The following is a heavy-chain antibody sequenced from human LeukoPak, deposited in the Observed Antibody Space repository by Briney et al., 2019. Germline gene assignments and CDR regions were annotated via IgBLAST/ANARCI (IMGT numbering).Heavy chain of an antibody. V-gene: IGHV1-58*01. D-gene: IGHD4-17*01. CDR3: AADGRDYGDYVVAFDI. Sequence: ASVKVSCKASGFTFTSSAVQWVRQARGQRLEWIGWIVVGSGNTNYAQKFQERVTITRDMSTSTAYMELSSLRSEDTAVYYCAADGRDYGDYVVAFDIRGQGTMVTVSS. CDR1: GFTFTSSA. J-gene: IGHJ3*02. CDR2: IVVGSGNT.